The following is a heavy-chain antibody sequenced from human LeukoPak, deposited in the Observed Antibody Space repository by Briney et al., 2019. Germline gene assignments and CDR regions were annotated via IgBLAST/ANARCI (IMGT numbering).Heavy chain of an antibody. D-gene: IGHD2-15*01. CDR3: AKAPVTACRGAFCFPFDY. J-gene: IGHJ4*02. CDR2: ISDTGNT. CDR1: GFTLSSYA. V-gene: IGHV3-23*01. Sequence: GGSLRLSCAASGFTLSSYAMSWVRQAPGKGLELVSAISDTGNTYHADSVKDRFTISRDSSKNTLSLQMNRLRPEDAAVYYCAKAPVTACRGAFCFPFDYWGLGTLVTVSS.